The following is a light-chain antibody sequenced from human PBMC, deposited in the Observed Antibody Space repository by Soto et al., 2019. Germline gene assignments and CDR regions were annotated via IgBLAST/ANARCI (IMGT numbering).Light chain of an antibody. CDR3: QHYYNWPRT. Sequence: EIVMTQSPATLSVSPGERATLSCRAPQSILRNLAWYQHKPGQPPRLLIYGASTRATGIPGRFSGSGSGTEFTLTISSLQSEDFAVYYCQHYYNWPRTFGQGTKVDNK. CDR2: GAS. CDR1: QSILRN. V-gene: IGKV3-15*01. J-gene: IGKJ1*01.